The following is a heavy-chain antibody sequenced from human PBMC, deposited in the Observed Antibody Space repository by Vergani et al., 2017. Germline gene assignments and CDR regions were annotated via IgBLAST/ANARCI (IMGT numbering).Heavy chain of an antibody. D-gene: IGHD1-26*01. J-gene: IGHJ4*02. V-gene: IGHV4-39*07. Sequence: QVQLQESGPGLVKPSETLSLTCTVSGGSISSSSYYWGWIRQPPGKGLEWIGSIYYSGSTYYNPSLKSRVTISVDTSKNQFSLKLSSVTAADTAVYYCASYVAFGSYGSRYYFDYWGQGTLVTVSS. CDR2: IYYSGST. CDR3: ASYVAFGSYGSRYYFDY. CDR1: GGSISSSSYY.